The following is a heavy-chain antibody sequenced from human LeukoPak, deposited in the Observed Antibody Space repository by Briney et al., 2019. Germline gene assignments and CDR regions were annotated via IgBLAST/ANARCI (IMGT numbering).Heavy chain of an antibody. CDR2: IYHSGST. CDR1: GDSISSGRYS. V-gene: IGHV4-30-2*01. CDR3: ARLVNWFDP. Sequence: SETLSLTCAVSGDSISSGRYSWRWIRQPPGKGLEWIGYIYHSGSTYYNPSLKSRATISVDRSKNQFSLKLSSVTAADTAVYYCARLVNWFDPWGQGTLVTVSS. J-gene: IGHJ5*02.